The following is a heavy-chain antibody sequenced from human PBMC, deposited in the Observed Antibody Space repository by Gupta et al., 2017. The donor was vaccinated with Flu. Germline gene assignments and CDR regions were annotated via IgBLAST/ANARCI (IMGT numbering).Heavy chain of an antibody. Sequence: QVQLQESGPGLVKPSETLSLSCAVSGDSISHHYRWWSWVRHSPRTGLEWIGEIHHTGGTTYNPSLTSRVTISLDKSRNQFFLRLTSMTAAGSATYYCATKEFKATIWPFFDAWGQGTPVTVS. V-gene: IGHV4-4*02. CDR3: ATKEFKATIWPFFDA. CDR1: GDSISHHYRW. D-gene: IGHD3-10*01. J-gene: IGHJ4*02. CDR2: IHHTGGT.